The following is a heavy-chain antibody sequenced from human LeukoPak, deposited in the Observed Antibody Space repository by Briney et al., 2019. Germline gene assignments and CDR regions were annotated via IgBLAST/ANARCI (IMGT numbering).Heavy chain of an antibody. D-gene: IGHD3-9*01. J-gene: IGHJ4*02. CDR3: ARGHYDILTGYDSPHFDY. Sequence: ASVKVSCKDSGYTFTGYYMHWVRQAPGQGLEWMGRINPNSGGTNYAQKFQGRVTITRDTSISTAYMELSRLRPDDTAVYYCARGHYDILTGYDSPHFDYWGQGTLVTVSS. CDR2: INPNSGGT. V-gene: IGHV1-2*06. CDR1: GYTFTGYY.